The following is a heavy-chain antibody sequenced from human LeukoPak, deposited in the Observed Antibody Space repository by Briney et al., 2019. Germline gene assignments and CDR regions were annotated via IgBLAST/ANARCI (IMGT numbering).Heavy chain of an antibody. D-gene: IGHD4-23*01. J-gene: IGHJ4*02. V-gene: IGHV4-39*07. CDR2: IYYSGST. Sequence: SETLSLTCTVSGGSISSSSYYWGWIRQPPGKGLEWIGSIYYSGSTYYNPSLKSRVTISVDTSKNQFSLKLSSVTAADTAVYYCARGRFPFYGGFHYWGQGTLVTVSS. CDR3: ARGRFPFYGGFHY. CDR1: GGSISSSSYY.